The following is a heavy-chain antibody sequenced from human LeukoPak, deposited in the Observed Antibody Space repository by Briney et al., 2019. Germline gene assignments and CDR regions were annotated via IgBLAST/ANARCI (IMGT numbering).Heavy chain of an antibody. D-gene: IGHD4-23*01. V-gene: IGHV1-2*04. J-gene: IGHJ3*02. CDR3: AKIVDYGGYDAFDI. CDR1: GYTFTGYY. CDR2: TNPNSGGT. Sequence: ASVKVSCKASGYTFTGYYMHWVRQAPGQGLEWMGWTNPNSGGTNYAQKFQGWVTMTRDTSISTAYMELSSLRSEDTAVYYCAKIVDYGGYDAFDIWGQGTMVTVSS.